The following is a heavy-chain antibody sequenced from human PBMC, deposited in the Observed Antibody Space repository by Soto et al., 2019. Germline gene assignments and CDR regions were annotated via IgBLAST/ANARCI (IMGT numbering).Heavy chain of an antibody. Sequence: VQLLESGGGLVQPGGSLRLSCAACGFTFSGYALTWVRQAPGKGLEWVSAISGGGDATFYADSVKGRFTISRDNSKNTLYLQMNTLRAEDTAVYYCARKVSGSTGRPDLWYFDLWGRGTLVTVSS. CDR1: GFTFSGYA. CDR3: ARKVSGSTGRPDLWYFDL. V-gene: IGHV3-23*01. J-gene: IGHJ2*01. CDR2: ISGGGDAT. D-gene: IGHD3-10*01.